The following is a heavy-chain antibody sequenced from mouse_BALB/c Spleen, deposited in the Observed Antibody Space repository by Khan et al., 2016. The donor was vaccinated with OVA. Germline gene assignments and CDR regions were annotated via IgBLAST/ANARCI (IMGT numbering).Heavy chain of an antibody. J-gene: IGHJ4*01. V-gene: IGHV2-9*02. CDR1: GFSLTKYG. CDR2: IWAGGST. Sequence: QVQLKESGPGLVAPSQSLSVTCTVSGFSLTKYGVHWVRQPPGKGLEWLGVIWAGGSTNYNSALMSRLSIRKDNSRNQVFLKLNGLQTDDTARYXCVRETAYYGSYEAMDYWGQGTSVTVSS. D-gene: IGHD2-10*01. CDR3: VRETAYYGSYEAMDY.